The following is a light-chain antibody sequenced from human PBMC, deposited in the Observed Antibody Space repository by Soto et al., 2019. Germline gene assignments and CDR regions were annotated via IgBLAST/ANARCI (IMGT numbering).Light chain of an antibody. J-gene: IGLJ1*01. CDR3: SSYTSSSTPYV. CDR2: DVT. V-gene: IGLV2-14*01. CDR1: SSDVGGYNY. Sequence: QSALTQPASVSGSPGQSITISCTGTSSDVGGYNYVSWYQQHPGKAPKLMIYDVTNRPSGVSNRFFGSKSSNTASLTISGLQVEDEADYYCSSYTSSSTPYVFGTGNKLTVL.